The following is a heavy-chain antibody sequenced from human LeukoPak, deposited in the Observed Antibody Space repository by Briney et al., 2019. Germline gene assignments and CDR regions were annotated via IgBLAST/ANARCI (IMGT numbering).Heavy chain of an antibody. Sequence: GGSLRLSCAASGFTFSSYAMHWVRQAPGKGLEWVAVISYDGSNKFHADSVKGRFTISRDNSKNTLNLQMNSLRAEDTAVYYCARDLLMEDFLWGSPYWGQGTLVTVCS. CDR2: ISYDGSNK. V-gene: IGHV3-30*04. CDR1: GFTFSSYA. D-gene: IGHD3-16*01. CDR3: ARDLLMEDFLWGSPY. J-gene: IGHJ4*02.